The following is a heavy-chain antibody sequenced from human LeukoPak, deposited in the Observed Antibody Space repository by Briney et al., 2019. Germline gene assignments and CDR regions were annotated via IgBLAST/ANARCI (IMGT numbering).Heavy chain of an antibody. Sequence: PSETLSLTCAVYGGSFSGYYWSWIREPPGKGLEWIGEINHSGSTNYNPSLKSRVTISVDTSKNQFSLKLSSVTAEDTAVYYCAKDGGDIVVVVAATHYYYMDVWGKGTTVTISS. D-gene: IGHD2-15*01. CDR2: INHSGST. J-gene: IGHJ6*03. CDR1: GGSFSGYY. CDR3: AKDGGDIVVVVAATHYYYMDV. V-gene: IGHV4-34*01.